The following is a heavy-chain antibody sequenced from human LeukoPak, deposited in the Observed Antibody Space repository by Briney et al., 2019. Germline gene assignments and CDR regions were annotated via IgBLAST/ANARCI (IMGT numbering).Heavy chain of an antibody. CDR1: GGSIRSSSYY. Sequence: SETLSLTCAVSGGSIRSSSYYWGWIRQPPGKGLEWIGSIYYSGTTYYNPSLKSRVTISVDTSKNLFSLNLNSVTAADTAVYYCATQVGAARTYFDYWGQGTLVTVSS. CDR2: IYYSGTT. V-gene: IGHV4-39*01. CDR3: ATQVGAARTYFDY. J-gene: IGHJ4*02. D-gene: IGHD6-6*01.